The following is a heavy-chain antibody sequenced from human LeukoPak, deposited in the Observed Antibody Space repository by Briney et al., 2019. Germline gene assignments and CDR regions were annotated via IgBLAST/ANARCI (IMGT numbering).Heavy chain of an antibody. Sequence: GGSLRLSCAASGFTFSSYSMNWVRQAPGKGLEWVSSISSSSSYIYYADSVKGRFTISRDDAKNSLYLQMNSLRAEDTAVYYCATSAGDYDIAFDYWGQGTLVTVSS. CDR2: ISSSSSYI. D-gene: IGHD3-9*01. V-gene: IGHV3-21*01. CDR3: ATSAGDYDIAFDY. CDR1: GFTFSSYS. J-gene: IGHJ4*02.